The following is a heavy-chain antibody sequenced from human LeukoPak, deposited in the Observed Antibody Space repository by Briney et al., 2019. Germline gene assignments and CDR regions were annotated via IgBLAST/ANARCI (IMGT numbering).Heavy chain of an antibody. CDR1: GYTFTSYA. V-gene: IGHV1-3*02. Sequence: ASVKVSCKASGYTFTSYAMHWVRQAPGQRLEWMGWSNAGNGNTKYSQEFQGRVTITRDTSASTAYMELSSLRSEDMAVYYCAATGSGSYFRACARWFDPWGQGTLVTVSS. CDR3: AATGSGSYFRACARWFDP. D-gene: IGHD3-10*01. J-gene: IGHJ5*02. CDR2: SNAGNGNT.